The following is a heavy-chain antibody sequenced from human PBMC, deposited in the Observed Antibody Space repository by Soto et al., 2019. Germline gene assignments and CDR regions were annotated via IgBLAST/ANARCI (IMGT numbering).Heavy chain of an antibody. CDR1: GGAISTYY. Sequence: PSETLSLTCTVSGGAISTYYWTWIRQTAGKGLEWIGRIYSSGSTKYNPALQSRVTMSLDTSNNQFSLRLTSVTAADTAVYYCARGQRFSDWFAPWGQRTLVTVS. V-gene: IGHV4-4*07. D-gene: IGHD3-3*01. J-gene: IGHJ5*02. CDR2: IYSSGST. CDR3: ARGQRFSDWFAP.